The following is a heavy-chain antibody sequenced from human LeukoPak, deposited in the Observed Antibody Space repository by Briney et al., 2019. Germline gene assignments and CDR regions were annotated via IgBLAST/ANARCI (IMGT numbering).Heavy chain of an antibody. CDR3: ARGERWLLPPTDY. Sequence: WGSLRLSCAASGFSFSSFEMNRVRQAPGKGLEWVSYISSSGRTKYYADSVKGRFTISRDSAKNSLYLQMNSLRAEDTAVYYCARGERWLLPPTDYWGQGTLVTVSS. CDR1: GFSFSSFE. J-gene: IGHJ4*02. V-gene: IGHV3-48*03. D-gene: IGHD5-24*01. CDR2: ISSSGRTK.